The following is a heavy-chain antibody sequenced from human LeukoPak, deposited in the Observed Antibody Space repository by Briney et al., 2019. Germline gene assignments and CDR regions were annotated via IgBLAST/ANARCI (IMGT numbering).Heavy chain of an antibody. CDR3: ARTLYGSGSHNWFDP. D-gene: IGHD3-10*01. V-gene: IGHV3-21*01. CDR2: ISSSSSYI. Sequence: GGSLRLSCAASGFTFSSYSMNWVRLAPGKGLEWVSSISSSSSYIYYADSVKGRFTISRDNAKNSLYLQMNSLRAEDTAVYYCARTLYGSGSHNWFDPWGQGTLVTVSS. CDR1: GFTFSSYS. J-gene: IGHJ5*02.